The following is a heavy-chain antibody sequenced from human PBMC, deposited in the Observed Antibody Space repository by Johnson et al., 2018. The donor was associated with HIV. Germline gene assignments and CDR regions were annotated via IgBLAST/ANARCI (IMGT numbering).Heavy chain of an antibody. CDR2: ISYDGSNK. V-gene: IGHV3-30*09. D-gene: IGHD3-16*01. J-gene: IGHJ3*02. CDR1: GFTVNSNY. CDR3: ARDRTSYGGIHDAFDI. Sequence: QVQLVESGGGLIQPGGSLRLSCAASGFTVNSNYMTWVRQAPGKGLEWVAVISYDGSNKYYADSVKGRFAISRDNSKNTFYLQMNSLRTEDTALYYCARDRTSYGGIHDAFDIWGQGTMVTVSS.